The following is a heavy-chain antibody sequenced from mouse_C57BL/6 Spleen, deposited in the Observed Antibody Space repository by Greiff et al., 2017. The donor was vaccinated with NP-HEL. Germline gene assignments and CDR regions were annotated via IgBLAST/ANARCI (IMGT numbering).Heavy chain of an antibody. Sequence: EVMLVEPGGGLVKPGGSLKLSCAASGFTFSDYGMHWVRQAPEKGLEWVAYISSGSSTIYYADTVKGRFTISRANATNTLFLQMTSLRSEDTAMYYCARPWGSLYAKGDWGQGTSVTV. J-gene: IGHJ4*01. CDR2: ISSGSSTI. CDR1: GFTFSDYG. CDR3: ARPWGSLYAKGD. V-gene: IGHV5-17*01.